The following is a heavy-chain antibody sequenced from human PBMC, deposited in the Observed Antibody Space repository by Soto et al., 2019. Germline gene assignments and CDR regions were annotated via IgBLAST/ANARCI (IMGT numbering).Heavy chain of an antibody. CDR2: MSYDGSNK. D-gene: IGHD6-13*01. J-gene: IGHJ6*02. CDR1: GFVFSRSG. Sequence: PVGSLRLSCAASGFVFSRSGMHWVRQAPGKGLEWVAVMSYDGSNKYYADSVKGRFTISRDNSKNTLYLQMNSLRAEDTAVYYCAKDSGRSSSWSWYYYYYGMDVCGQGTTVTVSS. CDR3: AKDSGRSSSWSWYYYYYGMDV. V-gene: IGHV3-30*18.